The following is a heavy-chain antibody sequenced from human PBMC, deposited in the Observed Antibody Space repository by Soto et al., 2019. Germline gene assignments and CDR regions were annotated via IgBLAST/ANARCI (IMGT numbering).Heavy chain of an antibody. Sequence: PSETLSLTCTVSGGSISSGGYYWSWIRQHPGKGLEWIGYTYYSGSTYYNPSLKSRVTISVDTSKNQFSLKLSSVTAADTAVYYCARGRYGDYETLIDYWGQGTLVTVSS. D-gene: IGHD4-17*01. J-gene: IGHJ4*02. CDR1: GGSISSGGYY. CDR2: TYYSGST. CDR3: ARGRYGDYETLIDY. V-gene: IGHV4-31*03.